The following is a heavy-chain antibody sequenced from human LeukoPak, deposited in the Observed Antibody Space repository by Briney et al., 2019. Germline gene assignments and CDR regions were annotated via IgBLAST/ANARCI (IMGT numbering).Heavy chain of an antibody. D-gene: IGHD1-26*01. CDR2: ISSSSSYI. CDR1: GFTFSSYS. CDR3: AKYRLGPTSEFDL. Sequence: PGGSLRLSCAASGFTFSSYSMNWVRQAPGKGLEWVSSISSSSSYIYYADSVQGRFTISRDNVKNILYLEMDTLRVEDTALYYCAKYRLGPTSEFDLWGQGTLVTVSS. J-gene: IGHJ4*02. V-gene: IGHV3-21*04.